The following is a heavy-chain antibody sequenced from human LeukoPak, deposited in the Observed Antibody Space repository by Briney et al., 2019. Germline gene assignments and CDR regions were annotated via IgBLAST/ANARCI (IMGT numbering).Heavy chain of an antibody. J-gene: IGHJ5*02. CDR2: IYYSGST. V-gene: IGHV4-39*01. D-gene: IGHD2-15*01. Sequence: PSETLSLTCTVSGGSISSSSYYWGWIRQPPGKGLEWIGSIYYSGSTYYNPSLKSRVTISVDTSKNQFSLKLSSVTAADTAVYYCARPLGYCSGGSCPNCFDPWGQGTLVTVSS. CDR3: ARPLGYCSGGSCPNCFDP. CDR1: GGSISSSSYY.